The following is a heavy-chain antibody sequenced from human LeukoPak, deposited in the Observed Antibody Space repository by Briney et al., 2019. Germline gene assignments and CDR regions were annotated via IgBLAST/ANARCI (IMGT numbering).Heavy chain of an antibody. CDR2: ISVVGDTT. Sequence: QPGGSLRLSCAASGSTFSNYGMSWARQAPGKGLEWVSFISVVGDTTYYADSVKGRFTISRDNSKNTVFLQMNSLRAEDTAVYYCAKVDCSGGSCYGFSYFYYGMDVWGQGTTVTVSS. V-gene: IGHV3-23*01. CDR3: AKVDCSGGSCYGFSYFYYGMDV. D-gene: IGHD2-15*01. J-gene: IGHJ6*02. CDR1: GSTFSNYG.